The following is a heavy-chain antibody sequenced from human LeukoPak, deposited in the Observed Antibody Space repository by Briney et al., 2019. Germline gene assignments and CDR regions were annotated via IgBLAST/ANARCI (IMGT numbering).Heavy chain of an antibody. CDR3: ARGWRGIDY. V-gene: IGHV4-30-2*01. CDR2: IYHSGST. CDR1: GGSISSGGYS. J-gene: IGHJ4*02. Sequence: SETLSLTCAVSGGSISSGGYSWSWIRQPPGKGLGWIGYIYHSGSTYYNPSLKSRVTISVDRSKNQFSLKLSSVTAADTAVYYCARGWRGIDYWGQGTLVTVSS.